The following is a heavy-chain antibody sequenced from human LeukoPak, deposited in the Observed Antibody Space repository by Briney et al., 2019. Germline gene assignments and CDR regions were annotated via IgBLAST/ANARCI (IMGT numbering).Heavy chain of an antibody. D-gene: IGHD4-17*01. CDR2: IIPISGIA. J-gene: IGHJ4*02. Sequence: SVKVSCKASGGTFSSYAISWVRQAPGQGLEWMGRIIPISGIANYAQKFQGRVTITADKSTSTAYMELSSLRSEDTAVYYCARAPLHGDHLPRWGQGTLVTVSS. CDR1: GGTFSSYA. V-gene: IGHV1-69*04. CDR3: ARAPLHGDHLPR.